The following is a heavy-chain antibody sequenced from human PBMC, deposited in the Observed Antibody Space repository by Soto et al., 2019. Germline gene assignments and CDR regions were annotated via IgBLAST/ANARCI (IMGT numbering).Heavy chain of an antibody. CDR2: ISYDGSNK. J-gene: IGHJ3*02. Sequence: GGSLRLSCAASGFTFSSYAMHWVRQAPGKGLEWVAVISYDGSNKYYADSVKGRFTISRDNSKNTLYLQMNSLRAEDTAVYYCERDTYYGATDAFDIWGKGTRVTVS. CDR1: GFTFSSYA. CDR3: ERDTYYGATDAFDI. D-gene: IGHD4-17*01. V-gene: IGHV3-30-3*01.